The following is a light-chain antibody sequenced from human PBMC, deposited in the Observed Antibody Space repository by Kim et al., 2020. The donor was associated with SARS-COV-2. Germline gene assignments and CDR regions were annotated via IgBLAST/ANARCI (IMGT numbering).Light chain of an antibody. J-gene: IGKJ5*01. CDR3: QQYSDWPPIT. CDR2: DAS. CDR1: KSVSSK. V-gene: IGKV3-15*01. Sequence: EVVMTQSPATLSVSPGERAALSCRASKSVSSKLAWYQQKPGQAPRLLIYDASTRASGIPARFIGSGSGTEFTLTIFRLQSEDFALYYCQQYSDWPPITFGQGTRLEIK.